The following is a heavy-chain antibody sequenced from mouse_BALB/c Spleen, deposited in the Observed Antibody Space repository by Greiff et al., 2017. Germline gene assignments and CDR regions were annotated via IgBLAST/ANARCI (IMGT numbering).Heavy chain of an antibody. CDR1: GYTFTNYW. D-gene: IGHD2-1*01. CDR3: ARESLYGNYPAWFAY. Sequence: VQLVESGAELVRPGTSVKISCKASGYTFTNYWLGWVKQRPGHGLEWIGDIYPGGGYTNYNEKFKGKATLTADTSSSTAYMQLSSLTSEDSAVYFCARESLYGNYPAWFAYWGQGTLVTVSA. J-gene: IGHJ3*01. CDR2: IYPGGGYT. V-gene: IGHV1-63*02.